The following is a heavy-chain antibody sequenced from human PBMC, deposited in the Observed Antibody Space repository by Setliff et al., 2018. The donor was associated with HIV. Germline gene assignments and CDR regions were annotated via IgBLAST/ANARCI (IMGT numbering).Heavy chain of an antibody. J-gene: IGHJ5*02. V-gene: IGHV1-46*01. CDR1: GYSFTSDY. CDR2: INHAGNPT. Sequence: GASAKVSCKASGYSFTSDYIHWLRRAPGQGLVWMGIINHAGNPTSYAPKFQGRLTMTGDTPTNTVYMELSSLRSEDTAVYYCTKVIPGPAINSGRIMNWFDPWGEGTLVTVSS. CDR3: TKVIPGPAINSGRIMNWFDP. D-gene: IGHD6-19*01.